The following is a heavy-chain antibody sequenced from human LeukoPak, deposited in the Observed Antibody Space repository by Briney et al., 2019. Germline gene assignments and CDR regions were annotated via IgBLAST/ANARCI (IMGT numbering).Heavy chain of an antibody. CDR2: IKEDGSEK. CDR3: AGLSQWRGVESY. J-gene: IGHJ4*02. D-gene: IGHD6-19*01. V-gene: IGHV3-7*04. Sequence: GGSLRLSCAASGFTFSNHWISWVRQAPGKGLEWVANIKEDGSEKNYVDSVKGRFNISRDNAKNSVYLQMNSLRAEDTAVYYCAGLSQWRGVESYWGGGMLVAVSS. CDR1: GFTFSNHW.